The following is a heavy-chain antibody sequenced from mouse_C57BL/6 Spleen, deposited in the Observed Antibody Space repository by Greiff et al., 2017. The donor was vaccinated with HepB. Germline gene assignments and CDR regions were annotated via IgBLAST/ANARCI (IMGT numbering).Heavy chain of an antibody. CDR1: GFTFSDYY. CDR2: ISNGGGST. V-gene: IGHV5-12*01. D-gene: IGHD1-1*01. CDR3: ARRNYYGSSKAMDY. J-gene: IGHJ4*01. Sequence: EVKLVESGGGLVQPGGSLKLSCAASGFTFSDYYMYWVRQTPEKRLEWVAYISNGGGSTYYPDTVKGRFTISRDNAKNTLYLQMSRLKSEDTAMYYCARRNYYGSSKAMDYWGQGTSVTVSS.